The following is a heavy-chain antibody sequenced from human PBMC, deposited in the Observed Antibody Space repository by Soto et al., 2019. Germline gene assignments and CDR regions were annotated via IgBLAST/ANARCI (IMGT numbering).Heavy chain of an antibody. CDR2: IYWDDDK. D-gene: IGHD3-3*01. J-gene: IGHJ4*02. CDR1: GFSLTTSGVG. Sequence: QSTLNESGPPVVKPTETLTLTCTFSGFSLTTSGVGVRWVRQSPGKVPEWLAFIYWDDDKRYSTSLKSRLTITKATSKTLVVMTTANVDPADIATYSCSNRVLRAVFGSVTTTAIYFASWGQGTPVVVSS. CDR3: SNRVLRAVFGSVTTTAIYFAS. V-gene: IGHV2-5*02.